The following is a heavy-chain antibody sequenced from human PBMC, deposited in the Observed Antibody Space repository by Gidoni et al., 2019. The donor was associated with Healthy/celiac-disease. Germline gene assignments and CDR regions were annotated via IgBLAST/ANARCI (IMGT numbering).Heavy chain of an antibody. V-gene: IGHV3-30-3*01. J-gene: IGHJ3*02. CDR1: GFPFSSYA. CDR3: ARDTFDI. Sequence: QVQLVESGGGVVQPGRSLRLSCAASGFPFSSYAMHWVRQAPGKGLEWVAVISYDGSNKYYADSVKGRFTISRDNSKNTLYLQMNSLRAEDTAVYYCARDTFDIWGQGTMVTVSS. CDR2: ISYDGSNK.